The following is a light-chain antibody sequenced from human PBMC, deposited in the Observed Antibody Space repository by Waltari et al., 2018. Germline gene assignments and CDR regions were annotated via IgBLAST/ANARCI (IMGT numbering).Light chain of an antibody. V-gene: IGLV3-1*01. Sequence: SYELTQPPSVSVSPGQTASIPCSGDGLGNKYVSWCQQRPGQSPVLVIYEDAKRPSGVPARISGSNSENMATLTISGTQATDEADYYCQAWDPTSHVTFGGGTKLTVL. CDR3: QAWDPTSHVT. J-gene: IGLJ2*01. CDR1: GLGNKY. CDR2: EDA.